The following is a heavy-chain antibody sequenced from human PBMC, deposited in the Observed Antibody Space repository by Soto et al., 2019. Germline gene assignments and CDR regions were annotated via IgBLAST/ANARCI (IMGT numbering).Heavy chain of an antibody. J-gene: IGHJ4*02. V-gene: IGHV3-15*07. CDR1: GFTFSNAW. D-gene: IGHD2-21*01. CDR2: IKSITDGGTT. Sequence: EVQLVESGGGLVKPGGSLRLSCAASGFTFSNAWMNWVRQAPGKGLEWVGRIKSITDGGTTDYAAPVKGRFTISRDDSKTTLYLQMNSMKSEDTAVYYCIVRYPYYFDYWGQGTLVTVSS. CDR3: IVRYPYYFDY.